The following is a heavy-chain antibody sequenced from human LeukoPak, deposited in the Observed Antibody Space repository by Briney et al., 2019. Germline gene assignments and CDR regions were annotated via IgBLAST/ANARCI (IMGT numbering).Heavy chain of an antibody. CDR3: AKGRGWEASYYYYYMDV. V-gene: IGHV3-30*02. J-gene: IGHJ6*03. D-gene: IGHD1-26*01. CDR1: GFTFSHHG. Sequence: GGSLRLSCAASGFTFSHHGMHWVRQAPGKGLEWVAFIRYDGSNKYYTDSVKGRFTISRDNSKNTLYLQMNSLRAEDTAVYYCAKGRGWEASYYYYYMDVWGKGTTVTISS. CDR2: IRYDGSNK.